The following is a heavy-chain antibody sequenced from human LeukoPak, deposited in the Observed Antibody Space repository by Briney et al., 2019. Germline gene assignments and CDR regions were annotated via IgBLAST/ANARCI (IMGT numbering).Heavy chain of an antibody. Sequence: ASVKVSCKASGYTFTGYYMHWVRQAPGQGLEWMGRIIPIFGTANYAQKFQGRVTITADESTSTAYMELSSLRSEDTAVYYCARTLYCTNGVCYPFDYWGQGTLVTVSS. CDR1: GYTFTGYY. CDR2: IIPIFGTA. J-gene: IGHJ4*02. CDR3: ARTLYCTNGVCYPFDY. V-gene: IGHV1-69*13. D-gene: IGHD2-8*01.